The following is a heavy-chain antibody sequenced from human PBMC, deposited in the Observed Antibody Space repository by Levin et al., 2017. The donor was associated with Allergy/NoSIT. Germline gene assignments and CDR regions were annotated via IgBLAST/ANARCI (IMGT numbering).Heavy chain of an antibody. V-gene: IGHV4-4*07. CDR3: TRDRLIAPRWFAL. CDR2: FHNGGNT. J-gene: IGHJ2*01. Sequence: NPSETLSLTCTVSGGSINNYYWSWIRQSAGKGLEWIGRFHNGGNTNYNPSLKSRVTMSVDTSKNQFSLKVSSVSAADTAVYFCTRDRLIAPRWFALWGRGTLVTVSS. CDR1: GGSINNYY. D-gene: IGHD3-16*02.